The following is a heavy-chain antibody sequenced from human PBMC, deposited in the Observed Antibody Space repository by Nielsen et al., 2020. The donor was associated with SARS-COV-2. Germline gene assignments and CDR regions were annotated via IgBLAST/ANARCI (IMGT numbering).Heavy chain of an antibody. CDR2: IWYDGSNK. V-gene: IGHV3-33*01. D-gene: IGHD3-10*01. J-gene: IGHJ4*02. Sequence: GGSLRLSCAASGFTFSSYGMHWVRQAPGKGLEWVAVIWYDGSNKYYADSVKGRFTISRDNSKNTPYLQMNSLRAEDTAVYYCARYPLYGSGEEGYWGQGTLVTVSS. CDR1: GFTFSSYG. CDR3: ARYPLYGSGEEGY.